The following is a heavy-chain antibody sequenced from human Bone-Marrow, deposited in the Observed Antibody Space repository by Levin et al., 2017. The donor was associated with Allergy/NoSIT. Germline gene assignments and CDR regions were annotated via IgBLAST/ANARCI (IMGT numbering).Heavy chain of an antibody. Sequence: RAGGSLRLSCAASGFTSGYWMNWVRQAPGKGLEWVANVNQDGSEKYYVDSVKGRFTISRDNAKNSLSLQMNSLRVEDTAVYYCATSIVAAGGTRSFDYWGQGTLVTVSS. CDR3: ATSIVAAGGTRSFDY. D-gene: IGHD6-13*01. V-gene: IGHV3-7*01. CDR1: GFTSGYW. J-gene: IGHJ4*02. CDR2: VNQDGSEK.